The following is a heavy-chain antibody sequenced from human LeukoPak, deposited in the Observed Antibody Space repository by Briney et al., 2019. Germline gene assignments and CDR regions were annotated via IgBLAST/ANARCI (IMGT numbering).Heavy chain of an antibody. CDR2: IWYDGSKK. J-gene: IGHJ4*02. D-gene: IGHD3-10*01. V-gene: IGHV3-33*01. Sequence: GGSLRLSCAASGYTFTSYGMHWVRQAPGKGLEWVAAIWYDGSKKIYADSVRGRFTISRDDSKNTLYLQMNSLRAEDTAVYYCARDLSYGSGEFWGQGTLVTVSS. CDR3: ARDLSYGSGEF. CDR1: GYTFTSYG.